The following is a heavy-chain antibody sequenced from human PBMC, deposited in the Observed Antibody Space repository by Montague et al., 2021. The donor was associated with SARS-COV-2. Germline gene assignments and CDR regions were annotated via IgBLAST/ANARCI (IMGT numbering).Heavy chain of an antibody. CDR3: ARGFRTVEMPTISFDH. D-gene: IGHD5-24*01. Sequence: SETLSLTCAVYGESVSGFYWGWIRQPPGEGLEWLGEINHSGSPNYNPSLKSRVTMSLDTSKNQFSLKLSSVTAADTAVYFCARGFRTVEMPTISFDHWGQGTLITVSS. V-gene: IGHV4-34*01. J-gene: IGHJ4*02. CDR2: INHSGSP. CDR1: GESVSGFY.